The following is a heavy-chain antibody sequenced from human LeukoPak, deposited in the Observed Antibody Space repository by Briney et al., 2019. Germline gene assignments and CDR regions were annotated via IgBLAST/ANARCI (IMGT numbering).Heavy chain of an antibody. Sequence: SETLSLTCTVSGGSISSGSYYWSWIRQPAGKGLEWIGRIYTSGSTNYNPSLKSRVTISVDTSKNQFSLKLSSVTAADTAVYYCARPVTQWLASSKAHYFDYWGQGTLVTVSS. CDR2: IYTSGST. V-gene: IGHV4-61*02. CDR3: ARPVTQWLASSKAHYFDY. J-gene: IGHJ4*02. D-gene: IGHD6-19*01. CDR1: GGSISSGSYY.